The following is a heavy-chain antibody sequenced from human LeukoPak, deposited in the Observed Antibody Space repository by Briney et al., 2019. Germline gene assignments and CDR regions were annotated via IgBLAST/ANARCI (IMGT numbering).Heavy chain of an antibody. D-gene: IGHD3-22*01. CDR2: IYYSGRT. Sequence: KPSETLSLTCSVSGDSVSRSDSSWDWIRQPPGKGLEWIGTIYYSGRTYYSPSLKSRVTMSVDPSNNQFSLNLRSVTAADTALYYCARRRYYDGSGYLEWGQGTLLSVSS. V-gene: IGHV4-39*01. J-gene: IGHJ1*01. CDR3: ARRRYYDGSGYLE. CDR1: GDSVSRSDSS.